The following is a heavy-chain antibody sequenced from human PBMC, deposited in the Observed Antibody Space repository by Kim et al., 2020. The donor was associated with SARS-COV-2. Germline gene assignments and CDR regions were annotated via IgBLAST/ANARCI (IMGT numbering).Heavy chain of an antibody. V-gene: IGHV3-9*01. D-gene: IGHD1-1*01. J-gene: IGHJ3*02. Sequence: GGSLRLSCAASGFTFDDYAMHWVRQAPGKGLEWVSGISWNSGSIGYADSVKGRFTISRDNAKNSLYLQMNSLRAEDTALYYCAKAQKITLVLERVDAFDIWGQGTMVTVSS. CDR3: AKAQKITLVLERVDAFDI. CDR2: ISWNSGSI. CDR1: GFTFDDYA.